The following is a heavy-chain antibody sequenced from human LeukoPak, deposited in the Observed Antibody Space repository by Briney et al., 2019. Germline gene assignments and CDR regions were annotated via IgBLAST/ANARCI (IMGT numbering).Heavy chain of an antibody. CDR3: TTAKQWLVPFDY. J-gene: IGHJ4*02. CDR1: GFTFSNAW. Sequence: GGSLRLSCAASGFTFSNAWMSWVRQAPGKGLEWVGRIKSKTDGGTTDYAAPVKGRFTISRDDSKNTLYLQMNSLKTEDTAVYYCTTAKQWLVPFDYWGQGTLVTVSS. D-gene: IGHD6-19*01. V-gene: IGHV3-15*01. CDR2: IKSKTDGGTT.